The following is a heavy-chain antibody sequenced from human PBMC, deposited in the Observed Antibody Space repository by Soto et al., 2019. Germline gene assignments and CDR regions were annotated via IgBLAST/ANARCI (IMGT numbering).Heavy chain of an antibody. CDR3: ARGNSGAFDI. CDR2: MNPLNGDT. V-gene: IGHV1-3*01. D-gene: IGHD6-19*01. Sequence: QVQLVQSGAEVKKPGASVKVSCKASGYTFTTYSMHWVRQAPGQRLEWMGWMNPLNGDTKYSQRFQGRLTIIRDTSASTAYRELSSLRSEDTAIYCRARGNSGAFDIWGQGTMVTVSS. CDR1: GYTFTTYS. J-gene: IGHJ3*02.